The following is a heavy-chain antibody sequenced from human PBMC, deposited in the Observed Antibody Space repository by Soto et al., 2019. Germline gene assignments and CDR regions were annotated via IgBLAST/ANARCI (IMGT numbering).Heavy chain of an antibody. V-gene: IGHV3-11*01. J-gene: IGHJ4*02. Sequence: GSLRLSCAASGFTFSDYYMSWIRQAPGKGLEWVSYISSSGSTIYYADSAKGRFTISRDNAKNSLYLQMNSLRAEDTAVYYCARDHETYYYDSSGFDYWGQGTLVTVSS. CDR3: ARDHETYYYDSSGFDY. CDR1: GFTFSDYY. CDR2: ISSSGSTI. D-gene: IGHD3-22*01.